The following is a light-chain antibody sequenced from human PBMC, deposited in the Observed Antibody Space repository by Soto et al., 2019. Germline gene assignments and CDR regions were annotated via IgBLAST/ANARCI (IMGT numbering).Light chain of an antibody. J-gene: IGLJ1*01. Sequence: NFMLTQPHSVSNSPGKTITISCTGTGGKIASNYVQWYQQRPGSAPTPVIYEDNQRPSGVPDRFSASIDTSTNSASLVISGLKVEDEADYYWQSYDTNSFYVFGTGTKLTVL. CDR2: EDN. CDR3: QSYDTNSFYV. CDR1: GGKIASNY. V-gene: IGLV6-57*02.